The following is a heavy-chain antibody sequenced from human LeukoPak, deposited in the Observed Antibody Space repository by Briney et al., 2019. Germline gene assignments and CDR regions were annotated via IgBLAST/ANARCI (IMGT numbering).Heavy chain of an antibody. Sequence: GGSLRLSCAASGFTFDDYAMHWVRQAPGKGLEWVSGISWNSGSIGYADSVKGRFTISRDNAKNSLYLQMNSLRAEDTAVYYCATLSVWIQLWPPVEASDYWGQGTLVTVSS. J-gene: IGHJ4*02. D-gene: IGHD5-18*01. V-gene: IGHV3-9*01. CDR3: ATLSVWIQLWPPVEASDY. CDR1: GFTFDDYA. CDR2: ISWNSGSI.